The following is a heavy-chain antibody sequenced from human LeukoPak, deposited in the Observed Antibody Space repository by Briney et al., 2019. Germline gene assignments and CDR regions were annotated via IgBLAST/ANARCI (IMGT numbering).Heavy chain of an antibody. J-gene: IGHJ4*02. CDR2: IQYDGSNE. CDR1: GFTFSDYY. Sequence: GGSLRLSCAASGFTFSDYYMSWIRQAPGKGLEWVAYIQYDGSNEQYADSVKGRFSISRDSSKNILYLQMNSLRAEDTAVYYCARDYGGSSPFDYWGQGTLVTVSS. D-gene: IGHD4-23*01. V-gene: IGHV3-11*04. CDR3: ARDYGGSSPFDY.